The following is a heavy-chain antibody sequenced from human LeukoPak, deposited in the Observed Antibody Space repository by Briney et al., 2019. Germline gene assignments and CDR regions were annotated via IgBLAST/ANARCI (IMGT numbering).Heavy chain of an antibody. Sequence: GGSLRLSCAASGFSFDTYSMNWVRQAPGKGLEWVSSISSSSSSYIYYADSVKGRVTISRDNAKNSLYLQMNSLRADDTAVYYCARSPGATWSFDYWGQGTLVTVSS. V-gene: IGHV3-21*01. J-gene: IGHJ4*02. CDR2: ISSSSSSYI. CDR3: ARSPGATWSFDY. D-gene: IGHD1-1*01. CDR1: GFSFDTYS.